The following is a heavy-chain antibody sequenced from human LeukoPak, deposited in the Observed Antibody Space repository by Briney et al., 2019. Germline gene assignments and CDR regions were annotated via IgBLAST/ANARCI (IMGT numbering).Heavy chain of an antibody. CDR2: ISGSGGST. CDR1: GFTFSSYA. V-gene: IGHV3-23*01. CDR3: AKDSELLVRGVMFY. J-gene: IGHJ4*02. D-gene: IGHD3-10*01. Sequence: GGSLRLSCAASGFTFSSYAMSWVRHAPGKGLEWVSAISGSGGSTYYADSVKGRFTISRDNSKNTLYLQMNSLRAEDTAVYYCAKDSELLVRGVMFYWGQGTLVTVSS.